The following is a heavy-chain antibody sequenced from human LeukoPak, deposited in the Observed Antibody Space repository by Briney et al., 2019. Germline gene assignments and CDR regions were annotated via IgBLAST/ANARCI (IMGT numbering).Heavy chain of an antibody. CDR3: ARDDHESNGGYPAPDY. CDR1: GFIASSNY. D-gene: IGHD4-11*01. J-gene: IGHJ4*02. V-gene: IGHV3-53*01. Sequence: PGGSVRLSCTASGFIASSNYMSWVRQAPGKGLAWVSLIYSGGSTYYADSVMGRSTISRDKSNNTLYLQMNSLRAEDTAVYYCARDDHESNGGYPAPDYWGQGTLVTVSS. CDR2: IYSGGST.